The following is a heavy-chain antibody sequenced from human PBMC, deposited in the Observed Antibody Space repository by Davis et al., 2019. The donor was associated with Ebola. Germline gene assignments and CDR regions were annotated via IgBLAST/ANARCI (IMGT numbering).Heavy chain of an antibody. CDR1: GFTFSDYY. CDR3: ATDPYGANPQSADY. CDR2: ISSSSSYT. Sequence: GESLKISCAASGFTFSDYYMSWIRQAPGKGLEWVSYISSSSSYTNYADSVKGRFTISRDNAKNSLYLQMNSLRAEDTAVYYCATDPYGANPQSADYWGQGSLVTVSS. V-gene: IGHV3-11*06. D-gene: IGHD4/OR15-4a*01. J-gene: IGHJ4*02.